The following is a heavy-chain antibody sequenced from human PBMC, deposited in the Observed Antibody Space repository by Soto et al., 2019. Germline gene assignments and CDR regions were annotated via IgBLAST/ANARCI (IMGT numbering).Heavy chain of an antibody. Sequence: QLVESGGGLVQPGGSLRLSCAASGFTFSSYWMHWVRQAPGKGLVWVSRIHAGGTTTTYADSVRGRFTISRDNAKNTLYLQMNSLRVEDTAVYYCARGGNRNYSSSGWFDRWGQGTLVTVSS. V-gene: IGHV3-74*01. CDR2: IHAGGTTT. CDR3: ARGGNRNYSSSGWFDR. CDR1: GFTFSSYW. D-gene: IGHD3-10*01. J-gene: IGHJ5*02.